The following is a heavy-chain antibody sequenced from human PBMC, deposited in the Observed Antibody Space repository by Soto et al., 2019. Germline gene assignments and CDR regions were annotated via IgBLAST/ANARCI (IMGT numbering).Heavy chain of an antibody. Sequence: PGGSLRLSCAASGFTFSSYSMNWVRQAPGKGLEWVSSISSSSYIYYADSVKGRFTISRDNAKNSLYLQMNSLRADDTAVYYCARDRALRFLERLHQGGMDVWGPGTLVTVFS. V-gene: IGHV3-21*01. CDR1: GFTFSSYS. CDR2: ISSSSYI. CDR3: ARDRALRFLERLHQGGMDV. D-gene: IGHD3-3*01. J-gene: IGHJ6*02.